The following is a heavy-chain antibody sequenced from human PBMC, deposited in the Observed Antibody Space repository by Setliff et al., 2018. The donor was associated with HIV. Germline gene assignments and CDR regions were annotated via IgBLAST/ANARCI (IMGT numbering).Heavy chain of an antibody. V-gene: IGHV4-59*01. CDR3: ARLRVSSSSQTFDH. Sequence: SETLSLTCTVSGGSISSYYWSWIRQPPGKGLEWIGYIYYSGSTNYNPSLKSRVTISVDTSKNQFSLKLSSVTAADTVVYYCARLRVSSSSQTFDHWGQGILVTVSS. J-gene: IGHJ4*02. CDR2: IYYSGST. CDR1: GGSISSYY. D-gene: IGHD6-6*01.